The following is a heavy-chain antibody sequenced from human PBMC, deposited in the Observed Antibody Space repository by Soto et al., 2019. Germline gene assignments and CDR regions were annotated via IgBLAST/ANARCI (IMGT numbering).Heavy chain of an antibody. D-gene: IGHD6-19*01. CDR1: NGSISSRYY. J-gene: IGHJ2*01. CDR3: ARTAVATHWYFDL. CDR2: IYYVGST. Sequence: LQLQESGPGLVKPSETLSLTCTVSNGSISSRYYWGWLRQTPAKGLEWIASIYYVGSTYYSPSLESRVTISVDTSNNQFSLRLNSVTAADTAVYYCARTAVATHWYFDLWGRGTLVT. V-gene: IGHV4-39*01.